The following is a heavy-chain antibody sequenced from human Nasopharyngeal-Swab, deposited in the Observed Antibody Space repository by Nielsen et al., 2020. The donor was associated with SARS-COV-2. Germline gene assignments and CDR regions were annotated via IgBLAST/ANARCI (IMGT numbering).Heavy chain of an antibody. CDR1: GGSISSYY. Sequence: SETLSLTCTVSGGSISSYYWSWIRKPPGKGLEWIGYIYYSGSTNYNPSLKSRVTISVDTSKNQFSLKLSSVTAADTAVYYCAKIVVVPAARVFSYYYYMDVWGKGTTVTVSS. CDR2: IYYSGST. CDR3: AKIVVVPAARVFSYYYYMDV. V-gene: IGHV4-59*01. J-gene: IGHJ6*03. D-gene: IGHD2-2*01.